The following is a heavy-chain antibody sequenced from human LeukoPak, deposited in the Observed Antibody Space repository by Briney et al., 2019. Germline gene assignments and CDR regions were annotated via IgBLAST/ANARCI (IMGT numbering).Heavy chain of an antibody. CDR1: GYTFTSYG. Sequence: ASVKVSCKASGYTFTSYGISWVRQAPGQGLEWMGWISAYNGNTNYAQKLQGRVTMTTDTSTSTAYMELRSLRSDDTAVYYCARGLKYYYDSSGYFGWYFDLWGRGTLVTVSS. CDR2: ISAYNGNT. D-gene: IGHD3-22*01. J-gene: IGHJ2*01. CDR3: ARGLKYYYDSSGYFGWYFDL. V-gene: IGHV1-18*01.